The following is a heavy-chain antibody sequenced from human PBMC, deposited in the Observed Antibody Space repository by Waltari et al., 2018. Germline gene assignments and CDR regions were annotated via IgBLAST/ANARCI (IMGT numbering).Heavy chain of an antibody. CDR2: ILYSGST. D-gene: IGHD3-10*01. CDR3: VRDPVNPRGLFDH. J-gene: IGHJ4*02. V-gene: IGHV4-38-2*02. Sequence: QVQLQESGAGLVKPSETLSLTCTVSGYSISSDYCGGWIRQPPGKGLEWIGSILYSGSTYENSSLRGRATISGVTSKKQFSLKPTSVTPADTAVYYCVRDPVNPRGLFDHWGQGALVTVSS. CDR1: GYSISSDYC.